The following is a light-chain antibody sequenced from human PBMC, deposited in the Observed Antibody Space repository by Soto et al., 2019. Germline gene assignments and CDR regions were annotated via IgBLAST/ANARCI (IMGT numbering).Light chain of an antibody. J-gene: IGKJ4*01. V-gene: IGKV3-15*01. Sequence: EIVMTQSPATLSVSPGEGATLSCKASQNVYNNLAWYQQRPGQPPRLLIYGASTRATGISARFSGSGYGTEFTLTISSLQSEDFAVYFCQQCRNWPLTFVGGTKVVIK. CDR1: QNVYNN. CDR3: QQCRNWPLT. CDR2: GAS.